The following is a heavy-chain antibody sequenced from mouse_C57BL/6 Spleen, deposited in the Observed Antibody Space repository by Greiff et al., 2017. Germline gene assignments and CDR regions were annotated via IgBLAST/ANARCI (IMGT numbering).Heavy chain of an antibody. Sequence: EVKLVESGGGLVKPGGSLKLSCAASGFTFSDYGMHWVRQAPEKGLEWVAYISSGSSTIYYADTVKGRFTISSDNAKNTLFLQMTSLRSEDTAMYYCARTRVYAMDYWGQGTSVTVSS. CDR1: GFTFSDYG. V-gene: IGHV5-17*01. CDR2: ISSGSSTI. CDR3: ARTRVYAMDY. J-gene: IGHJ4*01.